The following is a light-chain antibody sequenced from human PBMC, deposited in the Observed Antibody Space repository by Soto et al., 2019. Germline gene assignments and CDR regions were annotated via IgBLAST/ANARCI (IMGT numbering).Light chain of an antibody. J-gene: IGLJ7*01. CDR1: SSDVVSYNL. CDR2: EVS. CDR3: CSYAGSSTFGV. V-gene: IGLV2-23*02. Sequence: QSALTQPASVSGSPGQSITISFTGTSSDVVSYNLVSWYQQHPGKAPKLMIYEVSKRPSGVSNRFSGSKSGNTASLTISGLQAEDEADYYCCSYAGSSTFGVFGGGTQLTVL.